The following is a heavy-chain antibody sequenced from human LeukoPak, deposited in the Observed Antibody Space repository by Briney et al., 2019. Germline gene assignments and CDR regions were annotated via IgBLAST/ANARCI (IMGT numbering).Heavy chain of an antibody. J-gene: IGHJ4*02. D-gene: IGHD3-22*01. V-gene: IGHV4-59*12. CDR1: SGSISSDY. Sequence: PSETLSLTCTVSSGSISSDYWSWIRQPPGKGLEWIGYISYSGSANYNPSLKTRVTISVDTSKNQFSLKLSSVTAADTAVYYCARTRTYYYDSSGYRDPYYFDYWGQGTLVTVSS. CDR3: ARTRTYYYDSSGYRDPYYFDY. CDR2: ISYSGSA.